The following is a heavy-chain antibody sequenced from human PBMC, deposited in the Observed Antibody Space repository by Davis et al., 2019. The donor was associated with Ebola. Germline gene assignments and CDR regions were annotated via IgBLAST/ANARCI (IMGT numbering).Heavy chain of an antibody. CDR2: ISSSSSYI. D-gene: IGHD6-13*01. CDR3: ARQQQLVRYYYYGMDV. Sequence: GESLKISCAASGFTFSSYSMNWVRQAPGKGLEWVSSISSSSSYIYYADSVKGRFTISRDNAKNSLYLQMNSLRDEDTAVYYCARQQQLVRYYYYGMDVWGQGTTVTVSS. CDR1: GFTFSSYS. J-gene: IGHJ6*02. V-gene: IGHV3-21*01.